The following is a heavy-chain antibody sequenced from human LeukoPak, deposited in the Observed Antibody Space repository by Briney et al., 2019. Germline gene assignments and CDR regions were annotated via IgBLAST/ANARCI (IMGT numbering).Heavy chain of an antibody. V-gene: IGHV3-48*01. CDR3: ARVAYYDSSGYPLGY. D-gene: IGHD3-22*01. J-gene: IGHJ4*02. CDR1: GFTFSSYS. CDR2: ISSSSSTI. Sequence: PGGSLRLSCAASGFTFSSYSMNWVRQAPGKGLEWVSYISSSSSTIYYADSVKGRFTISRDNAKNSLYLQMNSLRAEDTAVYYCARVAYYDSSGYPLGYWGQGTLVTVSS.